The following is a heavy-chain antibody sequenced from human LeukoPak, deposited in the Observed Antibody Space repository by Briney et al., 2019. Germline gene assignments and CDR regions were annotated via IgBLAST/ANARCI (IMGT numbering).Heavy chain of an antibody. D-gene: IGHD3-3*01. Sequence: SETLSLTCTVSGGSISSYYWSWIRQPPGKGLEWIGYIYYSGSTNYNPSLKSRVTISVDTSKNQFSLKLSSVTAADTAVYYCASIPFGFLEWLGFDYWGQGTLVTVSS. J-gene: IGHJ4*02. CDR2: IYYSGST. CDR1: GGSISSYY. V-gene: IGHV4-59*01. CDR3: ASIPFGFLEWLGFDY.